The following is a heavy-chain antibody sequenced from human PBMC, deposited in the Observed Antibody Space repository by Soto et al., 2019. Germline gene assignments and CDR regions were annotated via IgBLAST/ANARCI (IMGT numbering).Heavy chain of an antibody. V-gene: IGHV1-18*01. Sequence: ASVKVSCKASGYTFTSYGISWVRQAPGQGLEWMGWISAYNGNTNYAQKLQGRVTMTTDTSTSTAYMELRSLRSDDTAVYYCATATRYCSSTRCPMRLWGQGTLVTVSS. J-gene: IGHJ4*02. CDR1: GYTFTSYG. D-gene: IGHD2-2*01. CDR3: ATATRYCSSTRCPMRL. CDR2: ISAYNGNT.